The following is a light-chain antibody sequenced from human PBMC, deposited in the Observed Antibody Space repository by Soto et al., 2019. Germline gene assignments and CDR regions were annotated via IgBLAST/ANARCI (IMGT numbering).Light chain of an antibody. CDR2: DVN. J-gene: IGLJ1*01. CDR1: SSDVGAYNY. Sequence: QSALTQPASVSGSPGQSLTISCTGTSSDVGAYNYVSWYQQHPDKAPKLIIYDVNNRPSGVSNRLSGAKSGNTASLTISGLQAEDEADYYCTSYTTSSLYVFGTGTKLTVL. V-gene: IGLV2-14*01. CDR3: TSYTTSSLYV.